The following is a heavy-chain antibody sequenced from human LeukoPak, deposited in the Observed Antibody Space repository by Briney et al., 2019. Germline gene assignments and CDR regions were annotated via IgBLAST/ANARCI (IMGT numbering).Heavy chain of an antibody. D-gene: IGHD3-3*01. CDR1: GGSSSSYY. Sequence: SETLSLTCTVSGGSSSSYYWSWIRQPPGKGLEWIGYICYSGSTNYNPSLKSRVTISVDTSKNQFSLKLSSVTAADTAVYYCARGLLRFLPGGFDPWGQGTLVTVSS. CDR3: ARGLLRFLPGGFDP. V-gene: IGHV4-59*01. J-gene: IGHJ5*02. CDR2: ICYSGST.